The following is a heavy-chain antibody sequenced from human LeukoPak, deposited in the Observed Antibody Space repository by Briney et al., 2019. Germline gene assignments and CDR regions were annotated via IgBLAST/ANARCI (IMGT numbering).Heavy chain of an antibody. J-gene: IGHJ4*02. D-gene: IGHD5-18*01. CDR1: GGSFSSYY. Sequence: SETMSLTCAVYGGSFSSYYWSWIRQPPGKGLEWIGEINHSGSTNYNPSLKSRVTISVDTSKNQFSLKLSSVTAADTAVYYCARDGYRIDYWGQGTLVTVSS. V-gene: IGHV4-34*01. CDR2: INHSGST. CDR3: ARDGYRIDY.